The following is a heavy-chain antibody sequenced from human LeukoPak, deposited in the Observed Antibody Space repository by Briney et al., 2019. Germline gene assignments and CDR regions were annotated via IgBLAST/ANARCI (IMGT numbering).Heavy chain of an antibody. CDR1: GYTFTGYY. V-gene: IGHV1-2*02. D-gene: IGHD4-17*01. CDR3: ARAIGDQLVYFDY. CDR2: INPNSGGT. J-gene: IGHJ4*02. Sequence: ASVKVSCKASGYTFTGYYMHWVRQAPGQGLEWMGWINPNSGGTNYAQKFQGRVTMTRDTSISTAYMELSRLRSDDTAVYYCARAIGDQLVYFDYWGREPWSPSPQ.